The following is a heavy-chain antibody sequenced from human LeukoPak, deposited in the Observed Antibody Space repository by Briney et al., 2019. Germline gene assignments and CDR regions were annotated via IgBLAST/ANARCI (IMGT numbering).Heavy chain of an antibody. D-gene: IGHD2-2*01. V-gene: IGHV1-69*05. CDR3: ARGDIVVVPAARWGAFDI. CDR1: GGTFSSYA. J-gene: IGHJ3*02. Sequence: ASVKVSCKASGGTFSSYAISWVRQAPGQGLEWMGGIIPIFGTANYAQKSQGRVTITTDESTSTAYMELSSLRSEDTAVYYCARGDIVVVPAARWGAFDIWGQGTMVTVSS. CDR2: IIPIFGTA.